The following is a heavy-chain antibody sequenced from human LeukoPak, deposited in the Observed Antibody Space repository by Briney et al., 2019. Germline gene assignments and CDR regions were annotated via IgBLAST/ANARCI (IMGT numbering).Heavy chain of an antibody. CDR3: ARRSGRY. J-gene: IGHJ4*02. CDR2: MYYSGST. CDR1: GYSISSGFY. Sequence: SETLSLTCTVSGYSISSGFYWGWIRQPPGKGLEWIGYMYYSGSTNYNPSLKSRVTISVDTSKNQFSLKLSSVTAADTAVYYCARRSGRYWGQGTLVTVSS. V-gene: IGHV4-61*05. D-gene: IGHD1-14*01.